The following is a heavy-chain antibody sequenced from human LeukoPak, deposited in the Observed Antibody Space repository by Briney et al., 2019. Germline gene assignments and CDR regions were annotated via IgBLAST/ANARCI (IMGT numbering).Heavy chain of an antibody. CDR1: GGSISSYY. CDR2: IYYSGST. D-gene: IGHD3-3*01. V-gene: IGHV4-59*01. CDR3: ARDVHWSGYFHGMDV. Sequence: SETLSLTCTVSGGSISSYYWSWIRQPPGKGLEWIGYIYYSGSTNYNPSLKSRVTISVDTSKNQFSLKLSSVTAADTAVYYCARDVHWSGYFHGMDVWGQGTTVTVSS. J-gene: IGHJ6*02.